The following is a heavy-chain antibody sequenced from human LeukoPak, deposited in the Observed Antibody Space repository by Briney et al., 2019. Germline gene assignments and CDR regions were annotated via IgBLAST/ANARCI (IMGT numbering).Heavy chain of an antibody. CDR1: GYSFSSKW. Sequence: GESLKISCKGSGYSFSSKWIGWVRQMPGKGLEWMGIIYPGDSDTRYSPSFQGQVTISADKSISTAYLQWSSLKASDTAMYYCARSSISWFPLYFDYWGQGTLVTVSS. J-gene: IGHJ4*02. V-gene: IGHV5-51*01. CDR3: ARSSISWFPLYFDY. D-gene: IGHD6-13*01. CDR2: IYPGDSDT.